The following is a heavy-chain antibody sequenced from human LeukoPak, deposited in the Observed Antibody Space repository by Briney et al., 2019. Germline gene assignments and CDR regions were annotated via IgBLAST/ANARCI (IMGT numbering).Heavy chain of an antibody. J-gene: IGHJ4*02. Sequence: PSETLSLTCAVYGGSFSGYYWSWIRQPPGKGLEWIGEINHSGSTNYNPSLKSRVTISVDTSKNQFSLKLSSVTAADTAVYYCARDGVWRSRSFDYWGQGTLVTVSS. CDR1: GGSFSGYY. CDR3: ARDGVWRSRSFDY. V-gene: IGHV4-34*01. CDR2: INHSGST. D-gene: IGHD2-8*01.